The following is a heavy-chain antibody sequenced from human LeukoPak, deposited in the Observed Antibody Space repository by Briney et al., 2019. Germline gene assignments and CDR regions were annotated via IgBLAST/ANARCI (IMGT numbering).Heavy chain of an antibody. V-gene: IGHV4-34*01. Sequence: SETLSLTCAVYGGSFSGYYWSWIRQPPGKGLEWIGEINHGGSTNYNPSLKSRVTVSVDTSKNQFSLKLSSVTAADTAVYYCASATYYYDSSGYSGYYFDYWGQGTLVTVSS. CDR2: INHGGST. CDR1: GGSFSGYY. D-gene: IGHD3-22*01. J-gene: IGHJ4*02. CDR3: ASATYYYDSSGYSGYYFDY.